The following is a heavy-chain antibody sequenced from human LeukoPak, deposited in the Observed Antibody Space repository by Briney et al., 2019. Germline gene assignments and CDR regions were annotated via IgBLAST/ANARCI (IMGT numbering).Heavy chain of an antibody. CDR1: GGSLSSYY. CDR2: IYYSGST. CDR3: ARWDYYGSGSYGLVY. J-gene: IGHJ4*02. V-gene: IGHV4-59*01. Sequence: PSETLSLTCTVSGGSLSSYYWSWIRQPPGKGLEWIGYIYYSGSTNYNPSLKSRVTISVDTSKNQFSLKLSSVTAADTAVYYCARWDYYGSGSYGLVYWGQGTLVTVSS. D-gene: IGHD3-10*01.